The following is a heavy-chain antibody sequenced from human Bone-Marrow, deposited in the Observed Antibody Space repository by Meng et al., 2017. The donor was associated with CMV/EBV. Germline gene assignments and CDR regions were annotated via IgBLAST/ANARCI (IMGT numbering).Heavy chain of an antibody. CDR2: ISAYNGNT. Sequence: ASVKVSCKASGYTFTSYGISWVRQAPGQGLEWMGWISAYNGNTNYAQKLQGRVTMTTDTSTSTAYMELSSVTAADTAVYYCARVNRIGRGNWFDPWGQGTLVTVSS. J-gene: IGHJ5*02. V-gene: IGHV1-18*01. CDR1: GYTFTSYG. D-gene: IGHD1-14*01. CDR3: ARVNRIGRGNWFDP.